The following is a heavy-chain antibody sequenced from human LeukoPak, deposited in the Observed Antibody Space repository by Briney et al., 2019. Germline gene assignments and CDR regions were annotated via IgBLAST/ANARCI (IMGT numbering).Heavy chain of an antibody. CDR1: GGSISSYY. J-gene: IGHJ5*02. Sequence: SETLSLTCTVSGGSISSYYWSWIRQPAGKGLEWIGRIYTSGSTNYNPSLKSRVTISVDTSKSQFSLTLNFVTAADTAVYYCSRHSYDSSGYYFPTFDPWGQGTLVTVSS. CDR2: IYTSGST. D-gene: IGHD3-22*01. CDR3: SRHSYDSSGYYFPTFDP. V-gene: IGHV4-4*07.